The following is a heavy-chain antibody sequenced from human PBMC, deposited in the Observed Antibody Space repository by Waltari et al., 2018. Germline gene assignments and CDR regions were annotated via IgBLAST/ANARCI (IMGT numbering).Heavy chain of an antibody. Sequence: LESGGGLAQPGGSLRLSCAASGFSIGTSAMSWVRQAPGKGLEWVSSITRQATTYYAGSVRGRFVISRDDSDNKVHLQMNGLNADDTATYYCAKDHPSDGWPAFDSWGQGIQVIVSS. CDR3: AKDHPSDGWPAFDS. CDR1: GFSIGTSA. CDR2: ITRQATT. V-gene: IGHV3-23*01. J-gene: IGHJ4*02. D-gene: IGHD6-19*01.